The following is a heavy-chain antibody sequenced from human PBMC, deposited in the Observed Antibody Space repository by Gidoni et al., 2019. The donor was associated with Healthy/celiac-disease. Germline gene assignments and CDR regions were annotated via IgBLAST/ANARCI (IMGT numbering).Heavy chain of an antibody. V-gene: IGHV3-23*01. Sequence: EVQLLESVVGLVQPGGSLRLSCEASGFPFRDYAMSGVRQDPGKWLEWVSAISGRGGSTYYADSVKGRFTISRDNSKNTLYLQMNSLRAEYTAVYYCAPDGSYYDSSGYYSRGWGQGTLDTVSS. D-gene: IGHD3-22*01. CDR3: APDGSYYDSSGYYSRG. CDR1: GFPFRDYA. CDR2: ISGRGGST. J-gene: IGHJ4*02.